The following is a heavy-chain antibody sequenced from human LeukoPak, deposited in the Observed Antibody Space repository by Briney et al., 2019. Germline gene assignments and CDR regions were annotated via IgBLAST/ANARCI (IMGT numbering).Heavy chain of an antibody. D-gene: IGHD2-15*01. CDR1: GYTFTGYY. CDR3: ARGYCSGGGCYSVENWFDH. V-gene: IGHV1-2*06. Sequence: ASVKVSCKASGYTFTGYYIFWVRQAPGQGLKWMGRINPNSGGTQYAQEFQGRVTMTRDTSISTAYMELSRLRSDDTAVYYCARGYCSGGGCYSVENWFDHWGQGTLVTVSS. J-gene: IGHJ5*02. CDR2: INPNSGGT.